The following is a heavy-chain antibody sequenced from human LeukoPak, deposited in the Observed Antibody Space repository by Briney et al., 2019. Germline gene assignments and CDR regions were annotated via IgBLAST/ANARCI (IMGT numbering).Heavy chain of an antibody. CDR3: ATGNYYDSRGYYTFGR. CDR1: GFAFNKYW. CDR2: INGDGSTT. V-gene: IGHV3-74*01. J-gene: IGHJ4*02. Sequence: GGSLRLSCAASGFAFNKYWMHWVRQAPGKGLVWVSRINGDGSTTSYADSVKGGFTISRDNAKNTLYLQMSSLRAEDTAVYYCATGNYYDSRGYYTFGRWGQGTLVTVSS. D-gene: IGHD3-22*01.